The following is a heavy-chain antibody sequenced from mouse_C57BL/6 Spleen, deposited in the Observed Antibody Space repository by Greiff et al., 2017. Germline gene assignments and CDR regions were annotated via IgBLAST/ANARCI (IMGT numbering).Heavy chain of an antibody. V-gene: IGHV1-50*01. D-gene: IGHD1-1*01. CDR3: VLYYCGSSPFAY. CDR1: GYTFTSYW. J-gene: IGHJ3*01. Sequence: QVQLQQPGAELVKPGASVKLSCKASGYTFTSYWMQWVKQRPGQGLAWIGEIDPSDSYTNYNQKFKGKATLTVDTSSSTAYMQLSSLTSEDSAVYYCVLYYCGSSPFAYWGQGTLVTVSA. CDR2: IDPSDSYT.